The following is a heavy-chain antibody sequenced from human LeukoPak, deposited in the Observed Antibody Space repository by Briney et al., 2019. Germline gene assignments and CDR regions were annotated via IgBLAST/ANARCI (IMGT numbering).Heavy chain of an antibody. V-gene: IGHV4-38-2*02. CDR2: IYYSGNT. J-gene: IGHJ4*02. CDR1: GYSISSGFY. CDR3: ARIATGYGSSFHY. D-gene: IGHD6-13*01. Sequence: SGTLSLTCTVSGYSISSGFYWGWIRQPPGKGLEWIGSIYYSGNTYYNPSLKSRVTISVDTSKNQFSLKLTSVTAADTAVYFCARIATGYGSSFHYWGQGTLVTVSS.